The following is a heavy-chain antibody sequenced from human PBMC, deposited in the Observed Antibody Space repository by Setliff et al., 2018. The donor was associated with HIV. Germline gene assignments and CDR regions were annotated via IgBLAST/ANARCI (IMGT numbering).Heavy chain of an antibody. V-gene: IGHV3-73*01. CDR3: MRWGLPYAIDY. J-gene: IGHJ4*02. CDR2: IRSKGYGSAT. Sequence: GGSLRLSCAASGFTFSGSAMHWVRQASGKGLEWVGRIRSKGYGSATAYAASVKGRFTISRDDSKNTAYLQMDSLKTEDTAVYYCMRWGLPYAIDYWGQGMLVTVSS. D-gene: IGHD2-21*02. CDR1: GFTFSGSA.